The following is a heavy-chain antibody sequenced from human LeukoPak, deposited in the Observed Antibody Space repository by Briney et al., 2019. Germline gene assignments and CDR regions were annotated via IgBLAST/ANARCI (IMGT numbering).Heavy chain of an antibody. CDR1: GYNLTGYY. Sequence: ASVEVSCKASGYNLTGYYMNWVRQAPGQGLEWMGWINPNSGGTNYAQKFQGRVTMTRDTSISTAYMELSRLRSDDTAVYYCARMIVGATRYYGMDVWGQGTMVTVSS. D-gene: IGHD1-26*01. J-gene: IGHJ6*02. CDR3: ARMIVGATRYYGMDV. V-gene: IGHV1-2*02. CDR2: INPNSGGT.